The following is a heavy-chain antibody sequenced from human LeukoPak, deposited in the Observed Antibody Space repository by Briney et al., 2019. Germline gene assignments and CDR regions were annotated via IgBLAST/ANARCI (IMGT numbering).Heavy chain of an antibody. Sequence: GGSLRLSCAASGFTFSSYWMSWVRQAPGKGLEWVANIKQDESEKYYVDSVKGRFTISRDNAKNSLYLQMNSLRAEDTAVYYCARSCSSTSCPYDYWGQGTLVTVSS. CDR2: IKQDESEK. D-gene: IGHD2-2*01. J-gene: IGHJ4*02. CDR3: ARSCSSTSCPYDY. V-gene: IGHV3-7*01. CDR1: GFTFSSYW.